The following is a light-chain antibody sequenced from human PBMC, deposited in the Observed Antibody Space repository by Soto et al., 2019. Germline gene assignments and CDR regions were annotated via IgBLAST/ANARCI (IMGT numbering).Light chain of an antibody. J-gene: IGLJ1*01. CDR1: SSDIGSYNY. V-gene: IGLV2-14*01. Sequence: QSALTQPASVSGSPGRSISVSCTGTSSDIGSYNYVSWYQQHPGKAPKLLIYEVSDRPSGVSNRFSGSKSGNTASLTISGLQAEDEADYYCSSYTASNTLVFGTGTKLPVL. CDR2: EVS. CDR3: SSYTASNTLV.